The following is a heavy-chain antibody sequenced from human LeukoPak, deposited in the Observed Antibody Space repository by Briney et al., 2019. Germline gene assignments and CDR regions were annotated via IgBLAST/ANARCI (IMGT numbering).Heavy chain of an antibody. J-gene: IGHJ3*02. CDR2: VYYSGST. CDR1: GGSISSYY. Sequence: SETLSLTCTVSGGSISSYYWSWIRQPPGKGLEWIGYVYYSGSTDYNPSLESRVTISVDTSKNHFSLKLNSVTAADTAVYYCARPVSSGSYSGAFDIWGQGTGVTVSS. D-gene: IGHD3-10*01. V-gene: IGHV4-59*01. CDR3: ARPVSSGSYSGAFDI.